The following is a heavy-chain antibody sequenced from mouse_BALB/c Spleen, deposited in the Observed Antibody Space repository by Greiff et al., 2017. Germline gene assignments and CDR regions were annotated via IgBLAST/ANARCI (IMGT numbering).Heavy chain of an antibody. D-gene: IGHD2-1*01. J-gene: IGHJ2*01. Sequence: VQLQQSGAELVRSGASVKLSCTASGFNIKDYYMHWVKQRPEQGLEWIGWIDPENGDTEYAPKFQGKATMTADTSSNTAYLQLSSLTSEDTAVYYCKGYGNYYYFDYWGQGTTLTVSS. CDR1: GFNIKDYY. CDR3: KGYGNYYYFDY. CDR2: IDPENGDT. V-gene: IGHV14-4*02.